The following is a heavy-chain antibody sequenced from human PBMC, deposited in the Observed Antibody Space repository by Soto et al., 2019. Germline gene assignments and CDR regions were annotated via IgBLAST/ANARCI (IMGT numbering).Heavy chain of an antibody. D-gene: IGHD2-8*01. CDR2: MNPNSGNT. V-gene: IGHV1-8*01. Sequence: QVQLVQSGAEVKKPGASVKVSCKASGYTFPSYDINWVRQATGQGLEWMGWMNPNSGNTGYVQKFQGRVTMTRNTSISTAEMELSSLRSEDTAVYFCARGAMYAPPPDYWGQGTLVTVSS. J-gene: IGHJ4*02. CDR3: ARGAMYAPPPDY. CDR1: GYTFPSYD.